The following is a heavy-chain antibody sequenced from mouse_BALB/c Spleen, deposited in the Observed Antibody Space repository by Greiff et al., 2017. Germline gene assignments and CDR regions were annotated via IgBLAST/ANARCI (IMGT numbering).Heavy chain of an antibody. Sequence: EVQGVESGGGLVQPGGSLKLSCAASGFTFSSYGMSWVRQTPDKRLELVATINSNGGSTYYPDSVKGRFTISRDNAKNTLYLQMSSLKSEDTAMYYCARGRDSFAYWGQGTLVTVSA. CDR3: ARGRDSFAY. V-gene: IGHV5-6-3*01. D-gene: IGHD3-3*01. J-gene: IGHJ3*01. CDR2: INSNGGST. CDR1: GFTFSSYG.